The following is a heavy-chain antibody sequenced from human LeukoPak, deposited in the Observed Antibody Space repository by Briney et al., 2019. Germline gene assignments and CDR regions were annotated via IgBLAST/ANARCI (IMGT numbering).Heavy chain of an antibody. CDR3: ARDGTAASLYFDL. V-gene: IGHV3-7*01. Sequence: GGSLRLSCAVSGFTFTDYWMNWVRQAPGKGLEWVASIRQDGGEKYYVDSVKGRFTISRDNTKNSLYLQMSALRAEDTAVYYCARDGTAASLYFDLWGQGTLVTVSS. CDR2: IRQDGGEK. J-gene: IGHJ4*01. CDR1: GFTFTDYW. D-gene: IGHD6-25*01.